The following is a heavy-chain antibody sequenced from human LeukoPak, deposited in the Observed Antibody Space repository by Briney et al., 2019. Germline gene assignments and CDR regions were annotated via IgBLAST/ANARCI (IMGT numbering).Heavy chain of an antibody. Sequence: PGGSLRLSCAASGFTFSSYSMSWVRQAPGKGLEWVSSISSSSSYIYYADSVKGRFTISRDNAKNSLYLQMNSLRAEDTAVYYCARDGDSSGWYENWYFDLWGRGTLVTVSS. V-gene: IGHV3-21*01. CDR3: ARDGDSSGWYENWYFDL. CDR2: ISSSSSYI. J-gene: IGHJ2*01. CDR1: GFTFSSYS. D-gene: IGHD6-19*01.